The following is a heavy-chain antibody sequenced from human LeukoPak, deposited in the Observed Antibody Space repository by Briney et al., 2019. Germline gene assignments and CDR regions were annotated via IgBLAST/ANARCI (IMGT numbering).Heavy chain of an antibody. CDR2: IYHSGST. CDR1: SGSISNGSFS. Sequence: PSQTLSLTCAVSSGSISNGSFSWNWLRQPPGKGLEWIGYIYHSGSTYYNPSLKSRVTISVDTSKNQFSLKLSSVTAADTAVYYCARAGIYDSSGYSYRFFDYWGQGTLVTVSS. J-gene: IGHJ4*02. V-gene: IGHV4-30-2*05. CDR3: ARAGIYDSSGYSYRFFDY. D-gene: IGHD3-22*01.